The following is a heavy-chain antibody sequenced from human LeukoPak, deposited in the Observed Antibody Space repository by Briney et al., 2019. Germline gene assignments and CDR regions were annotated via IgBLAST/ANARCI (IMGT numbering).Heavy chain of an antibody. Sequence: GGSLRLSCAASGFTFSSYSMNWVRLAPGKGLECVSSITISSSYIYYADSVKGRFTISRDNAKNSLYLQMSSLRVEDTAVYYCARRYYGSATYRLPYDYWGQGTLVTVSS. D-gene: IGHD3-22*01. V-gene: IGHV3-21*01. CDR1: GFTFSSYS. J-gene: IGHJ4*02. CDR3: ARRYYGSATYRLPYDY. CDR2: ITISSSYI.